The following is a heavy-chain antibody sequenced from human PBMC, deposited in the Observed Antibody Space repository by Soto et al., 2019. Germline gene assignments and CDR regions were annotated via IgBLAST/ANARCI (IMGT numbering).Heavy chain of an antibody. Sequence: QVQLVESGGGVVQPGRSLRLSCAASGFTFSSYAMHWVRQAPGKGLEWVAVISYDGGNKYYADSVKGRFTISRDNSKNTLYLQMNSLRAEDTAVYYCARVDGYAPVTPTDYWGQGTLVTVSS. J-gene: IGHJ4*02. D-gene: IGHD2-21*02. CDR2: ISYDGGNK. V-gene: IGHV3-30-3*01. CDR1: GFTFSSYA. CDR3: ARVDGYAPVTPTDY.